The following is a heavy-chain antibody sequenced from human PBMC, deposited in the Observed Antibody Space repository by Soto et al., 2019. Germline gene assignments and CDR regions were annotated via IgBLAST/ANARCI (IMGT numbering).Heavy chain of an antibody. J-gene: IGHJ6*02. V-gene: IGHV3-33*01. CDR2: IWYDGSNK. Sequence: QVQLVESGGGVVQPGRSLRLSCAASGFTFSSYGMHWVRQAPGKGLEWVAVIWYDGSNKYYADSVKGRFTISRDNSKNTLYLQMNSLRADDTAVYYCARTFYGMDVWGQGTTVTVSS. CDR1: GFTFSSYG. CDR3: ARTFYGMDV.